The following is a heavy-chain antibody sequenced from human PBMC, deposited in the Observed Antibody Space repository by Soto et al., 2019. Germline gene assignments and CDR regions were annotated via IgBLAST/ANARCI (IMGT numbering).Heavy chain of an antibody. J-gene: IGHJ4*02. CDR2: IYWDDDK. CDR3: ARALGSWGSYYFDH. CDR1: GFSLDTWGVG. Sequence: QITLKESGPTLVRPTQTLTLTCTVSGFSLDTWGVGVGWIRQSPGKAPEWLALIYWDDDKSYSPSLKNRLTTPKDTSKNQLVLTVTNMDPVDTVTYYCARALGSWGSYYFDHWGQGTLVTVSS. V-gene: IGHV2-5*02. D-gene: IGHD3-16*01.